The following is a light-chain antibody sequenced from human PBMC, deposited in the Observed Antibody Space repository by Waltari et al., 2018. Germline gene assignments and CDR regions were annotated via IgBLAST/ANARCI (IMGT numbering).Light chain of an antibody. CDR1: KDIHNY. CDR3: QQFDNLPT. CDR2: HAS. Sequence: DIQMTQSPSSLSASIEDIVTITCRASKDIHNYLNWYQQNPGKSPNLLIYHASNLQPGASLRFSGSGSGTDFTLTITGLEPEDIATYYCQQFDNLPTFGPGTKVDVK. V-gene: IGKV1-33*01. J-gene: IGKJ3*01.